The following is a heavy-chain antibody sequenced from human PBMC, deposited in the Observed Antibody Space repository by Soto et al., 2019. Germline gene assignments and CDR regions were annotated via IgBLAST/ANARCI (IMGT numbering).Heavy chain of an antibody. D-gene: IGHD2-8*01. Sequence: SETLSLTCTVPGDSISGDSYFWGWIRQPPGKGLEWIANIHYSGTTNYNPSLASRVTLSVDTSKNQFSLKMTSVTAADRAMYFCARYNSYAIDYWGRGTLVTVSS. V-gene: IGHV4-61*01. J-gene: IGHJ4*02. CDR3: ARYNSYAIDY. CDR2: IHYSGTT. CDR1: GDSISGDSYF.